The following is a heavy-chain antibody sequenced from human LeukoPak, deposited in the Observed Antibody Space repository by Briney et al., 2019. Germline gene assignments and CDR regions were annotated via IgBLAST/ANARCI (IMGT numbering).Heavy chain of an antibody. CDR2: ISAYNGNT. V-gene: IGHV1-18*01. CDR1: GYTFTSYG. CDR3: ARDTERFGELLYLFDY. Sequence: GASVKVSCKASGYTFTSYGISWVRQAPGQGLEWMGWISAYNGNTSYAQKFQGRVTMTRDMSTSTVYMELSSLRSEDTAVYYCARDTERFGELLYLFDYWGQGTLVTVSS. J-gene: IGHJ4*02. D-gene: IGHD3-10*01.